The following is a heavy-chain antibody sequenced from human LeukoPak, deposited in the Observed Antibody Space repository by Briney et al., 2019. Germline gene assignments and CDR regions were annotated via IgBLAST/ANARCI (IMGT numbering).Heavy chain of an antibody. CDR2: ISSSGSTM. Sequence: PGGSLRLSCTASGFTFSDYYMSWIRQTPGKGLEWVSYISSSGSTMYYADSVKGRCTISRDNAKNSLYLQMNSLRAEDTAVYYCARDYYDNSAYYYMDVWGKGTTVTVSS. CDR1: GFTFSDYY. D-gene: IGHD3-22*01. CDR3: ARDYYDNSAYYYMDV. V-gene: IGHV3-11*04. J-gene: IGHJ6*03.